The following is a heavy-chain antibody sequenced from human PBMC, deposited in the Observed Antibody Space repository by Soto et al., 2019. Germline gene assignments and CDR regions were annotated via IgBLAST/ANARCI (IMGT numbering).Heavy chain of an antibody. Sequence: EVQLLESGGGLVQPGGSLRLSCAASGFTFSSYAMSWVRQAPGKGLEWVSAITGSGDSTYYADSVKGRFTVSRDNSKNTLYLQTYSLRAEDTAVYYCAKVFVFTIREGFDYWGLGTLVTVSS. CDR1: GFTFSSYA. CDR3: AKVFVFTIREGFDY. D-gene: IGHD3-3*01. V-gene: IGHV3-23*01. CDR2: ITGSGDST. J-gene: IGHJ4*02.